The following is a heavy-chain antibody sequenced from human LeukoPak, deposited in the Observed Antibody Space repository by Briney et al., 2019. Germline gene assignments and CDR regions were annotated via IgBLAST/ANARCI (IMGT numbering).Heavy chain of an antibody. CDR2: ISYDGSNK. J-gene: IGHJ4*02. D-gene: IGHD3-22*01. CDR1: GFTFSSYG. Sequence: TGRSLRLSCAASGFTFSSYGMHWVRQAPGKGLEWVAVISYDGSNKYYADSVKGRFTISRDNSKNTLYLQMNSLRAEDTAVYYCAKGLRDSSGYYDDYWGQGTLVTVSS. V-gene: IGHV3-30*18. CDR3: AKGLRDSSGYYDDY.